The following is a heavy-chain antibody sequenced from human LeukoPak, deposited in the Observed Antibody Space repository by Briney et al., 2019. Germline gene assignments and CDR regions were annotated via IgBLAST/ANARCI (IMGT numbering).Heavy chain of an antibody. CDR2: IYYSGST. D-gene: IGHD6-19*01. V-gene: IGHV4-59*01. Sequence: SSETLSLTCTVSGGSISSYYWSWIRQPPGKGLEWIGYIYYSGSTNYNPSLKSRVTISVDTSKNQFSLKLSSVTAADTAVYYCARESGIAVAGLIDYWGQGTLVTVSS. CDR1: GGSISSYY. J-gene: IGHJ4*02. CDR3: ARESGIAVAGLIDY.